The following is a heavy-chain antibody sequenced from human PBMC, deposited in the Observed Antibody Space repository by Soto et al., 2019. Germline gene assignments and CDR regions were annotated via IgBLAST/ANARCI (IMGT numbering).Heavy chain of an antibody. Sequence: PGGSLRLSCAASGFTSSSYWMHWVRQAPGKGLVWVSRINSGGSTTSYADSVKGRLTISRDNAKNTLYLQMNSLGAEDTAVYYCAGDSSGYSYDAFDIWGQGTMVTVSS. J-gene: IGHJ3*02. CDR2: INSGGSTT. D-gene: IGHD3-22*01. CDR1: GFTSSSYW. CDR3: AGDSSGYSYDAFDI. V-gene: IGHV3-74*01.